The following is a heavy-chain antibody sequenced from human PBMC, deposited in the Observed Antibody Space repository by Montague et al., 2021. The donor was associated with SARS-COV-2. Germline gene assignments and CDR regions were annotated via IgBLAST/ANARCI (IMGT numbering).Heavy chain of an antibody. CDR3: AKGFTYYFASGDYPNYSDP. D-gene: IGHD3-10*01. Sequence: SLRLSCAASGFTFSSYAMIWVRQAPGKGLEWVSTISSTGGSTYYADSVKGRFIISRDNSRNTVYMQMNNQRAEDTAVYYCAKGFTYYFASGDYPNYSDPWGQGTLVSVSS. J-gene: IGHJ5*02. V-gene: IGHV3-23*01. CDR1: GFTFSSYA. CDR2: ISSTGGST.